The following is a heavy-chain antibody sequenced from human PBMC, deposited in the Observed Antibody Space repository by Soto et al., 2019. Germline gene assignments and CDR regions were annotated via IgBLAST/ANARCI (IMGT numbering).Heavy chain of an antibody. D-gene: IGHD6-19*01. CDR2: IYYSGST. CDR3: ARLGYSTGWYNY. V-gene: IGHV4-39*01. CDR1: GGSISSSSYY. J-gene: IGHJ4*02. Sequence: SPTLSLTCTVSGGSISSSSYYWGWIRQPPGKGLEWIGSIYYSGSTYYNPSLKSRVTISVDTSKNQFSLKLRSVTAADTAVYYCARLGYSTGWYNYWGQGTLVTVSS.